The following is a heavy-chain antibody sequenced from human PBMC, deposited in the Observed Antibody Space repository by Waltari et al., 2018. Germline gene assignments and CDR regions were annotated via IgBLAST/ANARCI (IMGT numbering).Heavy chain of an antibody. CDR3: ARGGYSNYEFIDY. Sequence: EVQLVESGGGLVQPGGSLRLSCAASGFTFSSYAMHWVRQAPGKGLEYVSAISSNGGSTYYANSVKGRFTISRDNSKNTLYLQMNSLRAEDTAVYYCARGGYSNYEFIDYWGQGTLVTVSS. CDR1: GFTFSSYA. V-gene: IGHV3-64*01. CDR2: ISSNGGST. J-gene: IGHJ4*02. D-gene: IGHD4-4*01.